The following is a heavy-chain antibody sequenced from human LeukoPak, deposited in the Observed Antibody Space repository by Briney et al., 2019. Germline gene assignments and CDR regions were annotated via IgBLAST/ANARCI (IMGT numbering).Heavy chain of an antibody. CDR1: GFTFSDYY. D-gene: IGHD2-2*01. CDR2: ISSSDTTI. CDR3: ARADCSSTSCYELDY. J-gene: IGHJ4*02. V-gene: IGHV3-11*04. Sequence: PGGSLRLSCAGSGFTFSDYYMSWIRQAPGKGLEWVSYISSSDTTIYYADSVKGRFTISRDNAQNSLYLQMNTLGADDTAVYYCARADCSSTSCYELDYWGQGTLVTVSS.